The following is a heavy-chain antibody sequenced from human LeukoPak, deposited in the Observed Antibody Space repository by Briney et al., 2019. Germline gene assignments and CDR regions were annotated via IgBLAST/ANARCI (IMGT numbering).Heavy chain of an antibody. J-gene: IGHJ5*02. CDR2: IHSDGSST. CDR1: GFTFSSYW. V-gene: IGHV3-74*01. D-gene: IGHD3-22*01. Sequence: GGSLRLSCAASGFTFSSYWMHWVRQAPGKGLVWVSRIHSDGSSTSYADSVKGRFTISRDNAKNTLYLQMNSLRAEDTAAYYCARVSDSRGYYLNWFDPWGQGTPVTVSS. CDR3: ARVSDSRGYYLNWFDP.